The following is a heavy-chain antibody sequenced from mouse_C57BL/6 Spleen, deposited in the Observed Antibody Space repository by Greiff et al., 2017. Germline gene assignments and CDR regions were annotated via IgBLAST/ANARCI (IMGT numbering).Heavy chain of an antibody. CDR1: GFNITAYY. D-gene: IGHD2-4*01. J-gene: IGHJ3*01. V-gene: IGHV14-2*01. Sequence: EFQLQQPGAELVKPGASVKLSCTASGFNITAYYMHWVKQRTEQGLDWIGRLDPEDGETKYAPKFQGKATITADTSSNTAYLQLSSLTSEDTAVYYCAWDYGWFAYWGQGTLVTVSA. CDR3: AWDYGWFAY. CDR2: LDPEDGET.